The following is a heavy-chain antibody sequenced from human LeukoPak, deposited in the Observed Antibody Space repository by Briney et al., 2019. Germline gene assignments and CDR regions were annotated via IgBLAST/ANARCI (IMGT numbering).Heavy chain of an antibody. CDR1: GFTFDDYA. V-gene: IGHV3-9*01. CDR3: AKSNVDIVATISFES. J-gene: IGHJ4*02. Sequence: GGSLRLSCAASGFTFDDYAMHWVRQAPGKGLEWVSGISWNSGSIGYADSVKGRFTISRDNAKNSLYLQMNSLRAEDTALYYCAKSNVDIVATISFESWGQGTLVTVSS. D-gene: IGHD5-12*01. CDR2: ISWNSGSI.